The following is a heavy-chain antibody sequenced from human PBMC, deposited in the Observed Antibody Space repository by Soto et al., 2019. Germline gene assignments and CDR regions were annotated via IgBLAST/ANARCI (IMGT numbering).Heavy chain of an antibody. J-gene: IGHJ5*02. Sequence: GASVKVSCKASGGTFNSYDINWVRQAPGQGLEWMGGIIPIVETPKYAQKFQGSVTITADESTNTVYMELSSLRSEDTAMYYCARLSRPNYYDTSGFFKDNWFDPWGQGTLVTVSS. CDR3: ARLSRPNYYDTSGFFKDNWFDP. CDR2: IIPIVETP. V-gene: IGHV1-69*13. D-gene: IGHD3-22*01. CDR1: GGTFNSYD.